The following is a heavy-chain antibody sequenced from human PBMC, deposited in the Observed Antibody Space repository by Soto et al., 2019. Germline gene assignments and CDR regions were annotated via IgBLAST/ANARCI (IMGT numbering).Heavy chain of an antibody. D-gene: IGHD3-9*01. CDR2: IVPIDGTT. V-gene: IGHV1-69*01. Sequence: QVQLVQSGAEVKKPGSSVKVSCTTSGGTISNFAINWVRQAPGQGLEWMGGIVPIDGTTNYAEKLQGIVTITADSSRSTADMDLSSLRSDDTAVYYGARSLTKSRRGGVAFDYWGQGTLLTVSP. CDR3: ARSLTKSRRGGVAFDY. J-gene: IGHJ4*02. CDR1: GGTISNFA.